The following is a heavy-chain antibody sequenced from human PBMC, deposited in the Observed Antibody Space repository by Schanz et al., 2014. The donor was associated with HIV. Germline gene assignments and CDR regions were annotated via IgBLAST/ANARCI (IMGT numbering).Heavy chain of an antibody. Sequence: QVQLVQSGAEVKKPGASVKVSCKASGYTFTSYGISWVRQAPGQGLEWMGWISAYNGNTNYAQKFQGRVTMTTDTSTSTAYMELRSLRSDDTAVYYCARDSRTYYDSGTYYTAFDYWGQGTLVTVSS. D-gene: IGHD3-10*01. CDR2: ISAYNGNT. CDR3: ARDSRTYYDSGTYYTAFDY. J-gene: IGHJ4*02. V-gene: IGHV1-18*01. CDR1: GYTFTSYG.